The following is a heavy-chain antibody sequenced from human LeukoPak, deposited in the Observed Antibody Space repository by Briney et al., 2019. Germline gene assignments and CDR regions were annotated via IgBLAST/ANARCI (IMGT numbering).Heavy chain of an antibody. D-gene: IGHD6-13*01. J-gene: IGHJ4*02. CDR1: GFTFSSYA. Sequence: PGGSLRLSCAASGFTFSSYAMSWVRQAPGKGREWVSTISDSGGSIKNADSVTGRLTISRDNSKNTLYLHMNSLRAEDTAVYYCAKGKEAAGVDYWGQGTLVTVSS. CDR3: AKGKEAAGVDY. V-gene: IGHV3-23*01. CDR2: ISDSGGSI.